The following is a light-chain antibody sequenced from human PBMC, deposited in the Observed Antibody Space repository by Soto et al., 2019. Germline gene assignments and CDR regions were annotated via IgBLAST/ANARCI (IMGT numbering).Light chain of an antibody. CDR3: QQYYSTPRT. CDR1: QSVFYSSNSKNY. Sequence: IVMTQSPDSLTVSLGARATINCKSSQSVFYSSNSKNYLAWYQQKPGQSPKLLIYWASTRESGVPDRFSGSGSGTDFTLTISSLQAGDVAVYYCQQYYSTPRTFGQGTRLEIK. V-gene: IGKV4-1*01. J-gene: IGKJ5*01. CDR2: WAS.